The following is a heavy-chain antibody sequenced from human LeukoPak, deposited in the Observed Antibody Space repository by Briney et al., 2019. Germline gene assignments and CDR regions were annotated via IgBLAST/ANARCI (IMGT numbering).Heavy chain of an antibody. CDR1: GYTFTGYY. V-gene: IGHV1-2*04. Sequence: ASVKVSCKASGYTFTGYYMHWARQAPGQGLEWMGWINPNSGGTNYAQKFQGWVTMTRDTSISTAYMELSRLRSDDTAVYYCARDLKNSGDYLDYWGQGTLVTVSS. D-gene: IGHD6-25*01. CDR2: INPNSGGT. J-gene: IGHJ4*02. CDR3: ARDLKNSGDYLDY.